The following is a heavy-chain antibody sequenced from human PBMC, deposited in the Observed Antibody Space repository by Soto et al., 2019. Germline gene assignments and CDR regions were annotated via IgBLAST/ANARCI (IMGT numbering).Heavy chain of an antibody. J-gene: IGHJ4*02. V-gene: IGHV4-34*01. CDR1: GGSFSGYY. CDR3: ASRTHGDYGGNSEFDY. CDR2: INHSGST. D-gene: IGHD4-17*01. Sequence: SETLSLTCAVYGGSFSGYYWNWIRQPPGKGLEWIVEINHSGSTNYNPSLKSRVTISVDTSKNQVSLNLTSVTAADTAVYYCASRTHGDYGGNSEFDYWGQGTLVTVSS.